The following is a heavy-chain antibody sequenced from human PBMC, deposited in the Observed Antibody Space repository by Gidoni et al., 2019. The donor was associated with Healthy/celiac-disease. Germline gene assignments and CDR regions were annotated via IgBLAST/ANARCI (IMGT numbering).Heavy chain of an antibody. J-gene: IGHJ4*02. CDR2: IYYSGST. Sequence: QLQLQESGPGLVQPSETLSLTCPVSGGSISSSSYYWGWIRQPPGKGLEWIGSIYYSGSTYYNPSLKSRVTISVDTSKNQLSLKLSSGTAADTAVYYWAREGFGELPWGGIDYWGQGTLVTVSS. V-gene: IGHV4-39*07. CDR1: GGSISSSSYY. D-gene: IGHD3-10*01. CDR3: AREGFGELPWGGIDY.